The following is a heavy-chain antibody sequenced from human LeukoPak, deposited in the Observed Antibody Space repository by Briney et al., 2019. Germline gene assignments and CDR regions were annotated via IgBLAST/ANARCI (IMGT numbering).Heavy chain of an antibody. CDR3: ARGGVVPAQYNWFDP. D-gene: IGHD2-2*01. V-gene: IGHV4-38-2*02. J-gene: IGHJ5*02. Sequence: SETLSLTCTVSGYSISSGYYWGWIRQPPGKGLEWIGRIYTSGSTNYNPSLKSRVTISVDTSKNQFSLKLSSVTAADTAVYYCARGGVVPAQYNWFDPWGQGTLVTVSS. CDR1: GYSISSGYY. CDR2: IYTSGST.